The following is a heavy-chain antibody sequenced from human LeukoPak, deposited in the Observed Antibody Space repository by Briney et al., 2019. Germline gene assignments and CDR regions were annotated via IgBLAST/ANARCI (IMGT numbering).Heavy chain of an antibody. V-gene: IGHV7-4-1*02. D-gene: IGHD3-10*01. Sequence: ASVKVSCKASGYTFTSYAMNWVRQAPGQGLEWMGWINTNTGNPTYAQGFTGRFVFSLDTSVSTAYLQISSLKAEDTAVYYCARDRVLLWFGESYYFDYWGQGALVTVSS. CDR1: GYTFTSYA. CDR2: INTNTGNP. J-gene: IGHJ4*02. CDR3: ARDRVLLWFGESYYFDY.